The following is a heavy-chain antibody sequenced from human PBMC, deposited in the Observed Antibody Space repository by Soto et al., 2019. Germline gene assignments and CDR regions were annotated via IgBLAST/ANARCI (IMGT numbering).Heavy chain of an antibody. CDR2: ISGSGGST. J-gene: IGHJ4*02. Sequence: EVQLLESGGGLVQPGGSLRLSCAASGFSFSSYAMSWVRQAPGKGLEWVSVISGSGGSTYYADSVKGRFTISRDNSKNTLYLQMNSLRAEDTAVYYCARRSSGWYFDYWGQGTLVTVSS. V-gene: IGHV3-23*01. CDR3: ARRSSGWYFDY. D-gene: IGHD6-19*01. CDR1: GFSFSSYA.